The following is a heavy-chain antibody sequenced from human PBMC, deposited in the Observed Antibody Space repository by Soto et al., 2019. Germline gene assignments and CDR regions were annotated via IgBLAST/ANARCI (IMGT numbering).Heavy chain of an antibody. CDR1: GFTFSSYA. Sequence: QVQLVESGGGVVQPGRSLRLSCAASGFTFSSYAMHWVRQAPGKGLEWVAVISYDGSNKYYADSVKGRFTISRDNSKNTLYLKMNSLRAEDTAVYYCAREGRQWMVRKHHWFDPWGQGTLVTVSS. CDR3: AREGRQWMVRKHHWFDP. V-gene: IGHV3-30-3*01. J-gene: IGHJ5*02. D-gene: IGHD6-19*01. CDR2: ISYDGSNK.